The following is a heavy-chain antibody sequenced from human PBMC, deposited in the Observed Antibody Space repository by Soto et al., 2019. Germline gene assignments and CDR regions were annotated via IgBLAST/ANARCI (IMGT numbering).Heavy chain of an antibody. CDR2: ISGSGGST. D-gene: IGHD6-13*01. CDR3: AKGWKRGYSSSWYLYYYGMDV. CDR1: GFTFSSYA. V-gene: IGHV3-23*01. J-gene: IGHJ6*02. Sequence: VGSLRLSCAASGFTFSSYAVSWVRQAPGKGLEWVSAISGSGGSTYYADSVKGRFTISRDNSKNTLYLQMNSLRAEDTAVYYCAKGWKRGYSSSWYLYYYGMDVWGQGTTVTVSS.